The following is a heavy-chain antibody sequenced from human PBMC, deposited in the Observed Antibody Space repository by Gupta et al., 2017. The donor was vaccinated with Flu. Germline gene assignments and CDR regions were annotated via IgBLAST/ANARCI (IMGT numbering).Heavy chain of an antibody. J-gene: IGHJ4*02. D-gene: IGHD3-22*01. CDR3: AKEGHYQLLYYCDS. CDR2: SSDSGGSR. Sequence: EVQLLDSAGGVVQPGGSLRLSCAASGFTFNKYAISWVRQAPGKGLGGVSGSSDSGGSRYYAESVKGRFSISRDNSNNTVYLQMDSLRVEDTAVYYCAKEGHYQLLYYCDSWGQGTPVTVSS. V-gene: IGHV3-23*01. CDR1: GFTFNKYA.